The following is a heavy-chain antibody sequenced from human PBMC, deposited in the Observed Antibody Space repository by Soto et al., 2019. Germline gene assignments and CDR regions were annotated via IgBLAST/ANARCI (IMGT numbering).Heavy chain of an antibody. CDR2: ISYDGSNK. Sequence: QVQLVESGGGVVQPGRSLRLSCAASGFTFSSYGMHWVRQAPGKGLEWVAVISYDGSNKYYADSVKGRFTISRDNSKNTLYLQMNSLRAEDTAVYYCAKDRKVRIAGPRYDYFDYWGQGTLVTVSS. D-gene: IGHD6-13*01. V-gene: IGHV3-30*18. J-gene: IGHJ4*02. CDR3: AKDRKVRIAGPRYDYFDY. CDR1: GFTFSSYG.